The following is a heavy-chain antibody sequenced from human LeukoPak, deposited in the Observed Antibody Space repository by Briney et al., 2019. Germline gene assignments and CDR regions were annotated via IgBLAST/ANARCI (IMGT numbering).Heavy chain of an antibody. D-gene: IGHD5-12*01. CDR2: VNYGGTT. CDR1: GGSISSSSSY. J-gene: IGHJ3*02. V-gene: IGHV4-39*01. Sequence: SSETLSLTCTVSGGSISSSSSYWAWIRQPPGKGLEWIGCVNYGGTTHYTPSLKSRVTISGDTSKNQFSLKLNSVTAADTAIYYCATHRRSGSGGSENAFEIWGQGTMVTVSS. CDR3: ATHRRSGSGGSENAFEI.